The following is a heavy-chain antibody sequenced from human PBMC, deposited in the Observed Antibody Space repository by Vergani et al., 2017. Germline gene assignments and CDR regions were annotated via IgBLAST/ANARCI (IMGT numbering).Heavy chain of an antibody. CDR2: ISSSSSYI. Sequence: EVQLVESGGGLVKPGGSLRLSCAASGFTFSSYSMNWVRQAPGKGLEWVSSISSSSSYIYYADSVKGRFTISRDNAKNSLYLQMNSLRAEDTAVYYCASLDIVGVPAAIKKNGFDPWGQGTLVTVSS. J-gene: IGHJ5*02. CDR3: ASLDIVGVPAAIKKNGFDP. D-gene: IGHD2-2*01. V-gene: IGHV3-21*01. CDR1: GFTFSSYS.